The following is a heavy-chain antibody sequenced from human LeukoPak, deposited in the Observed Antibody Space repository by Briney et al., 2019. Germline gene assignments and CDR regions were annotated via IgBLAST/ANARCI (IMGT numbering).Heavy chain of an antibody. CDR1: GFTFSSYG. J-gene: IGHJ4*02. CDR2: IWYDGSNK. D-gene: IGHD2/OR15-2a*01. V-gene: IGHV3-33*01. CDR3: AREGPRGNSQFDY. Sequence: GGSLRLSCAASGFTFSSYGMHWVRQAPGKGLEWVAVIWYDGSNKYYTDSVKGRLTISRDNSKDTLFLQMNSLRAEGTAVYYCAREGPRGNSQFDYWGQGTLVTVSS.